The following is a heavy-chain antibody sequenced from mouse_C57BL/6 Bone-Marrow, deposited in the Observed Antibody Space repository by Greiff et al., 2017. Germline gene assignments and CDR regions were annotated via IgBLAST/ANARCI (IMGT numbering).Heavy chain of an antibody. J-gene: IGHJ4*01. Sequence: VQLQQSGPELVKPGASVKISCKASGYSFTDYNMNWVKQSNGKSLEWLGVINPNYGTTSYNQKFKGKATLTVDQSSSTAYMQRDSLTSEDSAVYYGARGYDDDYAKDYWGQGTSVTVSS. CDR2: INPNYGTT. V-gene: IGHV1-39*01. CDR3: ARGYDDDYAKDY. CDR1: GYSFTDYN. D-gene: IGHD2-4*01.